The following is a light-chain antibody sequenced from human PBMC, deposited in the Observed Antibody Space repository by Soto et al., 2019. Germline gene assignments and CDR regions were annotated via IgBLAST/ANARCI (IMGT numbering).Light chain of an antibody. Sequence: AIRMTQSPSSLSASTGDRVTITCRASQGISSYLAWYQQKPGKAPKLLIYAASTLQSGVPSRFSGSGSGTDFTLTISCLQSEDFATYHCQQYYSHTFGQGTKVDIK. CDR1: QGISSY. J-gene: IGKJ2*01. CDR3: QQYYSHT. CDR2: AAS. V-gene: IGKV1-8*01.